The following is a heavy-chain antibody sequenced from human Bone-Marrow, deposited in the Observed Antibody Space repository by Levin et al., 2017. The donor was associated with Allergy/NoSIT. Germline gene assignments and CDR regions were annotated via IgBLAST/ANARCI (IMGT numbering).Heavy chain of an antibody. Sequence: GESLKISCKASGYTFTSYGISWVRQAPGQGLEWMGWISAYNGNTNYAQKLQGRVTMTTDTSTSTAYMELRSLRSDDTAVYYCARAGGYDYGDYPNKDWFDPWGQGTLVTVSS. CDR3: ARAGGYDYGDYPNKDWFDP. D-gene: IGHD4-17*01. J-gene: IGHJ5*02. CDR2: ISAYNGNT. V-gene: IGHV1-18*01. CDR1: GYTFTSYG.